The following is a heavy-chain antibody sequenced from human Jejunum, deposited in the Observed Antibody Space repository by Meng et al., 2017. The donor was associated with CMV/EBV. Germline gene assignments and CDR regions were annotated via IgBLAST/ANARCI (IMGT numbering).Heavy chain of an antibody. J-gene: IGHJ4*02. D-gene: IGHD1-26*01. Sequence: QAPLVESGGEVKKPGASVKVSCKASGYTFTNYGITWVRQAPGQGLEWMGWISAYNGDTNYAQTLQGRVTMTTDTSTSTAYMELRSLRPDDTAVYYCARVEVGITSGDYWGQGTLVTVSS. CDR1: GYTFTNYG. V-gene: IGHV1-18*01. CDR2: ISAYNGDT. CDR3: ARVEVGITSGDY.